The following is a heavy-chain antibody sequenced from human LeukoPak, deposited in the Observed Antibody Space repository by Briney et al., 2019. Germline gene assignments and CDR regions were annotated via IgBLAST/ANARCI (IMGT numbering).Heavy chain of an antibody. D-gene: IGHD2-2*01. CDR2: IYSGGST. J-gene: IGHJ5*02. CDR1: GFTVSSNY. CDR3: AREVVPAATWFDP. Sequence: GGSLRLSCAASGFTVSSNYISWFRQAPGKGLEWVSVIYSGGSTYYADSVKGRFTTSRHNSKNTLYLQMNSLRAEDTAVYYCAREVVPAATWFDPWGQGTLVTVSS. V-gene: IGHV3-53*04.